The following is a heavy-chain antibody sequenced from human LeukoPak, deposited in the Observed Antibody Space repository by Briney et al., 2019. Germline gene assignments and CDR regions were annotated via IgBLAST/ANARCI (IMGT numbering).Heavy chain of an antibody. CDR3: AKISYDYIWGSDRYMDV. D-gene: IGHD3-16*01. J-gene: IGHJ6*03. CDR2: ISGSGGTT. Sequence: LPGGSLRLSCAASGFTFSSYAMRWARHAPGKGLEGVSAISGSGGTTYYGDSVKSPFTISRDNSKNTLYLQLNSLRAEDTAVYYCAKISYDYIWGSDRYMDVWGKGTTVTVSS. V-gene: IGHV3-23*01. CDR1: GFTFSSYA.